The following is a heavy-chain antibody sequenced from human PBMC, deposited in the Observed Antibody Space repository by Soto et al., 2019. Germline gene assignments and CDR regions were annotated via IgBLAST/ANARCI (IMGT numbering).Heavy chain of an antibody. D-gene: IGHD5-12*01. V-gene: IGHV1-69*08. CDR3: ARDSPIGSTFSGYDAIDY. CDR2: IIPLLDIT. Sequence: QVQLVQSGAEVKKPGSSVKVSCKASGGAFTNDIITWVRQAPGQGLEWMGRIIPLLDITNYAQKFQGRVKITADKSTSTAYMELNSLISEDTDVYYCARDSPIGSTFSGYDAIDYWGQGTLVTVSS. J-gene: IGHJ4*02. CDR1: GGAFTNDI.